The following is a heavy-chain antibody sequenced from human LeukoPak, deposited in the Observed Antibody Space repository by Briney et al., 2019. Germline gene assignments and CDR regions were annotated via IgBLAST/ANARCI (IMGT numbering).Heavy chain of an antibody. D-gene: IGHD2-8*01. Sequence: GGFLRLSCAASGFTFSTYAMSWVRQAPGRGLEWVSGFSGSGGTTYYADSVKGRFTISRDNSKNTLYLQMNSLRAEDTAVYYCANGNRCTSPDCLGYYYFYMDVWGKGTTVTVSS. CDR3: ANGNRCTSPDCLGYYYFYMDV. CDR2: FSGSGGTT. V-gene: IGHV3-23*01. CDR1: GFTFSTYA. J-gene: IGHJ6*03.